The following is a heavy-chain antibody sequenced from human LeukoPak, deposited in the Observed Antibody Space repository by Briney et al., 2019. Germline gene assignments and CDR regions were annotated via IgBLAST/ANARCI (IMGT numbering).Heavy chain of an antibody. V-gene: IGHV4-59*01. CDR2: VHHTGSA. Sequence: SETLSLTCTVSGISLSTYYWSWVRQPPGKGLEWIGYVHHTGSADYNPSLKSRVTISLDMSKSQFSLTLTSATAADTAVYYCARSNLGSGRYFDWLSGPHAFDIWGQGTMVTVSS. D-gene: IGHD3-9*01. J-gene: IGHJ3*02. CDR1: GISLSTYY. CDR3: ARSNLGSGRYFDWLSGPHAFDI.